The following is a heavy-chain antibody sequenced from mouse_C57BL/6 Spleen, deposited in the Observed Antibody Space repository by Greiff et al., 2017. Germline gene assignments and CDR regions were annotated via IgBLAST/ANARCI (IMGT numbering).Heavy chain of an antibody. V-gene: IGHV1-80*01. CDR2: IYPGDGDT. CDR3: ARYYDYDRYAMDY. CDR1: GYAFSSYW. D-gene: IGHD2-4*01. J-gene: IGHJ4*01. Sequence: VQLQQSGAELVKPGASVKISCKASGYAFSSYWMNWVKQRPGKGLEWIGQIYPGDGDTNYHGKFKGKATLTADKSSSTAYMQLSSLASEDSAVYFCARYYDYDRYAMDYWGQGTSVTVSS.